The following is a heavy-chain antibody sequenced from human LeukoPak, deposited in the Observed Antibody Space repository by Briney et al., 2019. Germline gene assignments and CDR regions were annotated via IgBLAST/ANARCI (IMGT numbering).Heavy chain of an antibody. J-gene: IGHJ4*02. Sequence: PSETLSLTCAVYGGSFSGYYWSWIRQPPGKGLEWIGEINHSGSTNYNPSLKSRVTISVDTSKNQFSLKLSSVTAADTAVYYCARAPTKTLRRTSRPLDYWGQGALVTVSS. CDR2: INHSGST. D-gene: IGHD4-17*01. CDR1: GGSFSGYY. V-gene: IGHV4-34*01. CDR3: ARAPTKTLRRTSRPLDY.